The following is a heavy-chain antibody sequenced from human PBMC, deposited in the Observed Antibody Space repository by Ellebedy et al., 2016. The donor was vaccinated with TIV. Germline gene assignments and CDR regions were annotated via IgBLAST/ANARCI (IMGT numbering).Heavy chain of an antibody. CDR2: TYYRSKWYD. Sequence: SQTLSLTCXISGDSVSNDRAVWNWIRQSPSRGLEWLGRTYYRSKWYDEYAVSVRGRITINPDTSKNQLSLQLNSVTPEDTAVYYCAREGTMIRGIRNWFDPWGQGTLVIVSS. CDR3: AREGTMIRGIRNWFDP. CDR1: GDSVSNDRAV. D-gene: IGHD3-10*01. V-gene: IGHV6-1*01. J-gene: IGHJ5*02.